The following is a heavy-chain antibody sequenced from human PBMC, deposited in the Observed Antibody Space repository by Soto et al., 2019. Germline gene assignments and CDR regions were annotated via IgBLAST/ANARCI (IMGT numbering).Heavy chain of an antibody. V-gene: IGHV4-59*01. J-gene: IGHJ4*02. CDR3: AGSVVVTAIDY. CDR1: GGSISSYY. CDR2: IYYSGST. D-gene: IGHD2-21*02. Sequence: GTLSLTCTVSGGSISSYYWSWIRQPPGKGLEWIGYIYYSGSTNYNPSLKSRVTISVDTSKNQFSLKLSSVTAADTAVYYCAGSVVVTAIDYWGQGTLVTVSS.